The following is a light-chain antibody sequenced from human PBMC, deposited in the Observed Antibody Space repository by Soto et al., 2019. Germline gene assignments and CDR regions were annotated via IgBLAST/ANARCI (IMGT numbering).Light chain of an antibody. CDR3: QQLDSYPLT. CDR2: AAS. CDR1: QGISSY. Sequence: DIQLTQSPSFLSASVGDRVTITCRASQGISSYLGWFQQKPGKAPKLLIYAASTLQSGVPSRFSGSGSGTEFTLTIISLQPEDVATDYCQQLDSYPLTFGQGTRLDIK. V-gene: IGKV1-9*01. J-gene: IGKJ5*01.